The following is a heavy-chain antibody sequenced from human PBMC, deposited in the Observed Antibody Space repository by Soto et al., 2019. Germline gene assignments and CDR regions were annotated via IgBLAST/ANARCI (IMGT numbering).Heavy chain of an antibody. CDR2: VHGGGST. CDR3: AGRLTTAASLDY. V-gene: IGHV3-53*01. D-gene: IGHD3-16*01. CDR1: GFTVSNNH. Sequence: VPLVESGGGLIQPGGSLRLSCAASGFTVSNNHMTWVRQAAGKGLELVSFVHGGGSTSYADSVKCRFTISRDNSKNTLYLQMDSLTAEDTAIYYCAGRLTTAASLDYWGRGTLVTVSS. J-gene: IGHJ4*02.